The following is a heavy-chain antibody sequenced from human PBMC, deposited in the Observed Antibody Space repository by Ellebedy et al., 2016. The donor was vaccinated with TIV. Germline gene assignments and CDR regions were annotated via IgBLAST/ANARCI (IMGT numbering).Heavy chain of an antibody. Sequence: AASVKVSCKASGGTFSHYAINWVRPAPRQGLDWMGWVSAYSGNTNYAENLQGRVTMTTDTSTDTAYMELRSLRSADTAVYFCAGYSGSGTYYRNGMDVWGQGTTGTVSS. CDR3: AGYSGSGTYYRNGMDV. D-gene: IGHD3-10*01. CDR1: GGTFSHYA. CDR2: VSAYSGNT. V-gene: IGHV1-18*01. J-gene: IGHJ6*02.